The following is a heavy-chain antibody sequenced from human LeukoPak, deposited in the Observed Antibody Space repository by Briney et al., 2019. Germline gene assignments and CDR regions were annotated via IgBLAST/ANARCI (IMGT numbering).Heavy chain of an antibody. J-gene: IGHJ4*02. D-gene: IGHD3-22*01. CDR1: GGTFSSYA. V-gene: IGHV1-69*05. CDR2: IIPIFGTA. CDR3: ASVYYDSSGYYPTG. Sequence: SVKVSCKASGGTFSSYAISLVRQAPGQGLEWMGGIIPIFGTANYAQKFQGRVTITTDESTSTAYMELSSLRSQDTAVYYCASVYYDSSGYYPTGWGQGTLVTVSS.